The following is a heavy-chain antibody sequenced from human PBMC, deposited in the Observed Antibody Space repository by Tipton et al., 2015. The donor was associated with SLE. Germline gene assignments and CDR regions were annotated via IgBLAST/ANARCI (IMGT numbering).Heavy chain of an antibody. D-gene: IGHD6-13*01. CDR1: GGSISSYY. V-gene: IGHV4-4*07. J-gene: IGHJ3*02. CDR3: ARDIGEAAAGDAFDI. Sequence: TLSLTCTVSGGSISSYYWSWIRQPPGKGLEWIGRIYTSGSTNYNPSLKSRVTMSVDTSKNQFSLKPSSVTAADTAVYYCARDIGEAAAGDAFDIWGQGTMVTVSS. CDR2: IYTSGST.